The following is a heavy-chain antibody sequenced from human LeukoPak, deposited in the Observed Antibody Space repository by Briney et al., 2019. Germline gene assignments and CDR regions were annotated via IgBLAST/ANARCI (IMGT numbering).Heavy chain of an antibody. CDR2: IKQDGSEK. CDR3: AKGAYSSGWYYFDY. D-gene: IGHD6-19*01. CDR1: GFTFSSYW. Sequence: GGSLRLSCAASGFTFSSYWMSWVRQAPGKGLEWVANIKQDGSEKYYVDSVKGRFTISRDNSKNTLYLQMNSLRAEDTAVYYCAKGAYSSGWYYFDYWGQGTLVTVSS. J-gene: IGHJ4*02. V-gene: IGHV3-7*01.